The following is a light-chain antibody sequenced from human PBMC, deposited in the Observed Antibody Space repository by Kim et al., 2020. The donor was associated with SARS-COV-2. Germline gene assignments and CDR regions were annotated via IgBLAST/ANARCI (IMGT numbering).Light chain of an antibody. CDR1: QDISNY. V-gene: IGKV1-33*01. CDR3: QQYDNLPSIT. J-gene: IGKJ5*01. Sequence: ASVGDRVTITCQASQDISNYLNWYQQEPGKAPKLLIYDASNLETGVPSRFSGSGSGTDFTFTISSLQPEDIATYYCQQYDNLPSITFGQGTRWRL. CDR2: DAS.